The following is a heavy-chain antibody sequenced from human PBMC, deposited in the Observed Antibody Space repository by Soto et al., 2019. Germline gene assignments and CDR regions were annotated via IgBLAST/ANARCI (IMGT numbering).Heavy chain of an antibody. CDR1: VFTFSSYA. V-gene: IGHV3-23*01. J-gene: IGHJ4*02. CDR2: VTYNGDKT. Sequence: GGSLRLSCAASVFTFSSYAMTWVLQAPGKGLEWVSVVTYNGDKTYYADSVKGRFTISRDNSKDTVHLQMNSLRAEDTAVYYCARYIRGPTVFNFDFWGPGVLVTVSS. D-gene: IGHD5-18*01. CDR3: ARYIRGPTVFNFDF.